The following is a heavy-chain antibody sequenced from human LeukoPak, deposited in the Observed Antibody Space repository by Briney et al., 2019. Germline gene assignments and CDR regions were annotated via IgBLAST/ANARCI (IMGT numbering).Heavy chain of an antibody. J-gene: IGHJ4*02. V-gene: IGHV3-9*01. CDR1: GFTFDDYA. Sequence: GGSLRLSCAASGFTFDDYAMPWVRQGPGKGLEWVSGISWNSGSIAYADSVKGRFTISRDNAKNSLYLQMDRLRAEDTALYYCAKGLSMVRGLDYWGQGTLVTVSS. CDR3: AKGLSMVRGLDY. CDR2: ISWNSGSI. D-gene: IGHD3-10*01.